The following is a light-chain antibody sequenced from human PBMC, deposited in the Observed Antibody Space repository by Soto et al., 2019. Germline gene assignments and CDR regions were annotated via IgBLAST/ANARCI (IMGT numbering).Light chain of an antibody. CDR3: QKYNSAPPYT. Sequence: DIPMTQSPSSLSASVGDRVTITCRASQGISNYLAWYQQKPGKVPKLLIYPASTLQSGVPSRFSGSGSGTDFTLTISSLQPEDVATYYCQKYNSAPPYTFGQGTKLEIK. V-gene: IGKV1-27*01. J-gene: IGKJ2*01. CDR1: QGISNY. CDR2: PAS.